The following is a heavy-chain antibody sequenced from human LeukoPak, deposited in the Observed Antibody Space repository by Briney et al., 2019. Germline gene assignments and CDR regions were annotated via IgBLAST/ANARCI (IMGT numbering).Heavy chain of an antibody. D-gene: IGHD2-15*01. J-gene: IGHJ4*02. CDR3: ARRGTYCSGGSCYYDY. CDR2: FDPEDGET. CDR1: GYTLTELS. Sequence: ASVKVSCKVSGYTLTELSMHWVRQAPGKGLEWMGGFDPEDGETIYAQKFQGRVTMTEDTSTDTAYMELSSLRSEDTAVYYCARRGTYCSGGSCYYDYWGQGTLVTVSS. V-gene: IGHV1-24*01.